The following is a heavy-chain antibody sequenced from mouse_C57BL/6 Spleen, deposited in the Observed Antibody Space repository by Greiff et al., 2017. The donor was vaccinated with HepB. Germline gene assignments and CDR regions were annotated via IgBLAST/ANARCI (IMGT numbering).Heavy chain of an antibody. CDR1: GFSLTSYG. CDR2: IWSGGST. J-gene: IGHJ4*01. CDR3: ARCDDGYYPYAMDY. D-gene: IGHD2-3*01. Sequence: QVQLQQSGPGLVQPSQSLSITCTVSGFSLTSYGVHWVRQSPGQGLEWLGVIWSGGSTDYNAAYISRLSISKENSKSQVFFKMNSLQADDTAIYYCARCDDGYYPYAMDYWGQGTSVTVSS. V-gene: IGHV2-2*01.